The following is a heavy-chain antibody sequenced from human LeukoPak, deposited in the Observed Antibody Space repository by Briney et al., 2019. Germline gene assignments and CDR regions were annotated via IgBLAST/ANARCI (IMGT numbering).Heavy chain of an antibody. CDR2: IYYSGST. CDR1: GGSISSYY. CDR3: ARERPTVYGDLGYHYMDV. Sequence: SETLSLTCTVSGGSISSYYWSWIRQPPGKGLEWIGYIYYSGSTNYNPSLKSRVTISVDTSKNQFSLKLSSATAADTAVYYCARERPTVYGDLGYHYMDVWGKGTTVTVSS. J-gene: IGHJ6*03. V-gene: IGHV4-59*01. D-gene: IGHD4-17*01.